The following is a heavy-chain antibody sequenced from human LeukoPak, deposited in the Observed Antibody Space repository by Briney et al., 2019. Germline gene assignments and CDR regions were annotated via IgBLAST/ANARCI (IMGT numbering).Heavy chain of an antibody. Sequence: ASVKVSCKASGYTFTGYYRHWVRQAPGQGLDWMGWINPNSGGTNYAQKLQGRVTMTTDTSTSTAYMELRSLRSDDTAVYYCARDGGTTLINFDYWGQGTLVTVSS. V-gene: IGHV1-2*02. D-gene: IGHD1-14*01. CDR1: GYTFTGYY. CDR2: INPNSGGT. CDR3: ARDGGTTLINFDY. J-gene: IGHJ4*02.